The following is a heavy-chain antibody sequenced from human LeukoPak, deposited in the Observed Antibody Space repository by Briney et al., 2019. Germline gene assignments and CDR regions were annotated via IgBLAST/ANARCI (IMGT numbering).Heavy chain of an antibody. CDR2: IWYDGSNK. D-gene: IGHD5-12*01. Sequence: GGSLRLSCAASGFTFSSYGMHWVRQAPGKGLEWVAIIWYDGSNKYYADSVKGRFTISRDNSKSTLYLQMNSLRAEDTAVYYCAKDQVATSPYYFDYWGQGTLVTVSS. J-gene: IGHJ4*02. CDR1: GFTFSSYG. V-gene: IGHV3-33*06. CDR3: AKDQVATSPYYFDY.